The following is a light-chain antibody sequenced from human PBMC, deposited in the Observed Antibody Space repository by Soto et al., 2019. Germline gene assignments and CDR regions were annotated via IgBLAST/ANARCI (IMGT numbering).Light chain of an antibody. J-gene: IGLJ1*01. V-gene: IGLV1-44*01. CDR3: SAWDASLNGYV. CDR2: SNY. CDR1: SSNIGSKT. Sequence: QSVLTQPPSASGTPGQRVTISCSGSSSNIGSKTVNWYQQLPGTAPKLLIYSNYQRPSGVPDRFSGSKSGTSASLAISGLQSEDESDYYGSAWDASLNGYVFGTGPKVTVL.